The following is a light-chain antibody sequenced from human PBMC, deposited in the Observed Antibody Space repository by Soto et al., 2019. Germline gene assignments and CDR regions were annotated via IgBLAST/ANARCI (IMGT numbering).Light chain of an antibody. CDR2: DAS. Sequence: EMVLTQSPATLSLSPGERVTLSCGASQSLTNNFLAWYQQRPGLAPRLLIFDASTRASGVPDRFSGSGSGTDFTLTISRLEPEDFAVYYCQQFGNSPTFGVGTKVEFK. J-gene: IGKJ4*01. CDR1: QSLTNNF. CDR3: QQFGNSPT. V-gene: IGKV3D-20*01.